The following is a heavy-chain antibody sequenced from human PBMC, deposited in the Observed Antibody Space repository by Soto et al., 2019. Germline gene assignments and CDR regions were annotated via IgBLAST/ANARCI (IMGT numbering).Heavy chain of an antibody. V-gene: IGHV3-13*01. Sequence: EVQLVEYGGGLVQPGGSLRLSCAASGFTISTYVMHWVRQATGKGLEWVSGIGVAGDTHYAGSVKGRFTISRDNAKNTLYLQMNSLRAEVTAVYYCARDIQGSTWYGELVLRGQATLVTVSS. CDR2: IGVAGDT. J-gene: IGHJ4*02. CDR3: ARDIQGSTWYGELVL. CDR1: GFTISTYV. D-gene: IGHD3-10*01.